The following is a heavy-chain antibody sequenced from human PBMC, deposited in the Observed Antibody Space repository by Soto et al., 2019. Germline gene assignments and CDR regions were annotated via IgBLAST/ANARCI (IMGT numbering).Heavy chain of an antibody. Sequence: QVQLQESGPGLVRPSETLSLTCTVSSDSISSYYWIWIRQSPGKGLEWIGYTDYSGNTNYNPSLKSRVTISGDTSKIQFSLRLSSVTAADTAVYYCARAVGDPLYYLDYWGQGTLVTVCS. J-gene: IGHJ4*02. CDR3: ARAVGDPLYYLDY. CDR1: SDSISSYY. V-gene: IGHV4-59*08. D-gene: IGHD6-19*01. CDR2: TDYSGNT.